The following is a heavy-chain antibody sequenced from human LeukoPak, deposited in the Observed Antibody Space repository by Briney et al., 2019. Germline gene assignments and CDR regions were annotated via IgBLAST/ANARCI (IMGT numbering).Heavy chain of an antibody. J-gene: IGHJ4*02. CDR1: GGSISSGSYY. CDR2: INHSGST. CDR3: ARAHYYDSSGYYFFDY. Sequence: SETLSLTCTVSGGSISSGSYYWSWIRQPPGKGLEWIGEINHSGSTNYNPSLKSRVTISVDTSKNQFSLKLSSVTAADTAVYYCARAHYYDSSGYYFFDYWGQGTLVTVSS. D-gene: IGHD3-22*01. V-gene: IGHV4-39*07.